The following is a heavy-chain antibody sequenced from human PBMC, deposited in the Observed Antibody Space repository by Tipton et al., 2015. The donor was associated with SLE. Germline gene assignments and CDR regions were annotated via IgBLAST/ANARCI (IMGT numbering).Heavy chain of an antibody. Sequence: SLRLSCAASGFTFSSYAMHWVRQAPGKGLEWVSLISVSVGSTYYADSVKGRFTISRDNSKKTLYLQMNSLRAEDTAVYYCAKDSDYYVSGVYYFALDIWGQGTMVTVSS. V-gene: IGHV3-23*01. CDR1: GFTFSSYA. J-gene: IGHJ3*02. CDR3: AKDSDYYVSGVYYFALDI. CDR2: ISVSVGST. D-gene: IGHD3-22*01.